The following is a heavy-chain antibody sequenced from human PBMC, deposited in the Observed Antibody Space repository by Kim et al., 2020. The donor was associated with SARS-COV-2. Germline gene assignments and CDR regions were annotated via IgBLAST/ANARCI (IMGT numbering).Heavy chain of an antibody. Sequence: GGSLRLSCAASGFTFSSYSMNWVRQAPGKGLEWVSSISRSSSYIYYADSVKGRFTISRDNAKNSLYLQMNSLRAEDTAVYYCARDDATGPTMTTPFDWGQGTLVTVSS. J-gene: IGHJ4*02. V-gene: IGHV3-21*01. CDR3: ARDDATGPTMTTPFD. D-gene: IGHD4-4*01. CDR1: GFTFSSYS. CDR2: ISRSSSYI.